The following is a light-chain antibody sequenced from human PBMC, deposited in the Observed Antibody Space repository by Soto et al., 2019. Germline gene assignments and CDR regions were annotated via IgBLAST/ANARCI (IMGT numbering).Light chain of an antibody. Sequence: QSVLTQPASVSAAPGQTVTISCTGSIYNIASGYVASFQHHQATTPKNLIIYNYNRPSGSSDRFSASRSATTATLVIAGLQTDDEADYYCTAWYSTLTVVLFGGGTKVTVL. V-gene: IGLV1-51*01. J-gene: IGLJ2*01. CDR2: YNY. CDR3: TAWYSTLTVVL. CDR1: IYNIASGY.